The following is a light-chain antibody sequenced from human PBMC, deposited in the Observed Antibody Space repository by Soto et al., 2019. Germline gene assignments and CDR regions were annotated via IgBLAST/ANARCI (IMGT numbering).Light chain of an antibody. CDR2: GAS. Sequence: EIVMTQSPVTLSVSPGERATLSCRASQSVSSNLAWYQQKPGQTPRLLIYGASTRATGIPARFSGSGSGTEFTLTISSLQSEDFAVYYCQQYDNWPYTFGQGTNLEIK. CDR3: QQYDNWPYT. J-gene: IGKJ2*01. CDR1: QSVSSN. V-gene: IGKV3-15*01.